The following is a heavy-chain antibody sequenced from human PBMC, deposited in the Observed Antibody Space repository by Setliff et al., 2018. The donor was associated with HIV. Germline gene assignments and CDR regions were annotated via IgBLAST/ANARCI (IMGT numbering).Heavy chain of an antibody. CDR2: ISPDKGNT. Sequence: GASVKVSCKASGYTFTTYTIHWVRQAPGQRLEWMGWISPDKGNTRYSQKFQNRVTITADESTSTVYMELSSLRSEDTAFYYCARSAHDSETGYWGQGTLVTV. CDR3: ARSAHDSETGY. D-gene: IGHD5-12*01. CDR1: GYTFTTYT. V-gene: IGHV1-3*01. J-gene: IGHJ4*02.